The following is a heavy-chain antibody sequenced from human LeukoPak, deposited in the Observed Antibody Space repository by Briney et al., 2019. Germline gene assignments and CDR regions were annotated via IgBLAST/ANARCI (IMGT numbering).Heavy chain of an antibody. Sequence: GGSLRLSCAASGFSHAWMSWVRQTPGKGLEWVGRIKSKADGGTTDYVAPVKGRFTISRDDSKNTLNLQMNSLKTEDTAVCYCTTDREGGMDVWGQGTTVTVSS. J-gene: IGHJ6*02. CDR2: IKSKADGGTT. CDR3: TTDREGGMDV. V-gene: IGHV3-15*01. CDR1: GFSHAW.